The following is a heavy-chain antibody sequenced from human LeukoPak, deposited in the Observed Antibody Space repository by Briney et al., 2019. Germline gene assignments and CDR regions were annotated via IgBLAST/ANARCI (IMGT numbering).Heavy chain of an antibody. Sequence: SETLPLTCTVSGGSITSGSYYWGWICQPPGKGLEWIGNIYYSGSTSYNPSLKSRVTISVDTSKNQFSLKLSSVTAADTAVYYCARHESIIVVVAARGFDYWGQGTLVTVSS. CDR3: ARHESIIVVVAARGFDY. V-gene: IGHV4-39*01. J-gene: IGHJ4*02. CDR1: GGSITSGSYY. CDR2: IYYSGST. D-gene: IGHD2-15*01.